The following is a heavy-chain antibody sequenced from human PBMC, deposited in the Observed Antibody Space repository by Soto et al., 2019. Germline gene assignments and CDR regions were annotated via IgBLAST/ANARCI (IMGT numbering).Heavy chain of an antibody. CDR3: ARDRLMATAGTARHYFGLDV. V-gene: IGHV4-31*03. CDR2: IYYSGNT. D-gene: IGHD5-18*01. J-gene: IGHJ6*02. Sequence: SETLSLTCTVSGGSIRSGGYYWSWVRQNPRKGLEWIGNIYYSGNTYYNPSLKSRLTISVDTSKNQFSLNLSSVTAADTAVYYCARDRLMATAGTARHYFGLDVWGQGTTVTVPS. CDR1: GGSIRSGGYY.